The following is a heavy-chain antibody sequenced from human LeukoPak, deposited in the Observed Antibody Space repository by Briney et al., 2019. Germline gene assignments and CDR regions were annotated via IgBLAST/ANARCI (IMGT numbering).Heavy chain of an antibody. J-gene: IGHJ4*02. D-gene: IGHD6-13*01. V-gene: IGHV3-11*04. CDR2: ISGSGHDI. CDR3: ARDKGIPAANSVGHFDY. Sequence: GGSLRLSCAASGFTFSDSYMTWVRQAPGKGVEWVAYISGSGHDINYSDSVKGRFTISRDNAKNSLYLQMSSLRVEDTAVYYCARDKGIPAANSVGHFDYWGQGTLVTVSS. CDR1: GFTFSDSY.